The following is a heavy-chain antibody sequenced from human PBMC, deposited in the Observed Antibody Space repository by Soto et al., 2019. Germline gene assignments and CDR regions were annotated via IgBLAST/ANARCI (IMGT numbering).Heavy chain of an antibody. J-gene: IGHJ5*02. V-gene: IGHV1-3*01. CDR1: GYNFTQYR. CDR3: ARDLYSSSWFWFDP. Sequence: QVQLVQSGADVKKPGASVKISCKASGYNFTQYRIHWVRQAPGQRLEWLGWLTAGDAKTEYSQKFQGRVTISRDISATTVYLDLDSLRSEDTAVYYCARDLYSSSWFWFDPWGRGTQVIVSS. D-gene: IGHD2-2*01. CDR2: LTAGDAKT.